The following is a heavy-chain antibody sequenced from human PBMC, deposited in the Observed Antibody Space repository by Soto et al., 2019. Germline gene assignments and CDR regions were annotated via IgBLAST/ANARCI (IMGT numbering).Heavy chain of an antibody. CDR1: GFTFTGWY. CDR2: INPNNGGT. V-gene: IGHV1-2*04. D-gene: IGHD3-22*01. CDR3: ARDKVVISFYYYYGMDV. J-gene: IGHJ6*02. Sequence: ASVKVSCKASGFTFTGWYIHWVRQAPGQGLEWMGWINPNNGGTNSAQKFQGWVTMTRDTSISTAYMELSRLRSDDTAVYYCARDKVVISFYYYYGMDVWGQGTTVTVSS.